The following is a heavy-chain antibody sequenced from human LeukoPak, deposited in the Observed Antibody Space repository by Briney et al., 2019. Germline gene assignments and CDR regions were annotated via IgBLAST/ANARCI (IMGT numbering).Heavy chain of an antibody. CDR1: GFTFSSYD. D-gene: IGHD6-13*01. CDR3: ARDAAGTFDY. V-gene: IGHV3-13*01. Sequence: GGSLRLSYAASGFTFSSYDMHWVRQATGKGLEWVSAIGTAGDTYYPGSVKGRFTISRENAKNSLYLQMNSLRAEDTAVYYCARDAAGTFDYWGQGTLSPSPQ. J-gene: IGHJ4*02. CDR2: IGTAGDT.